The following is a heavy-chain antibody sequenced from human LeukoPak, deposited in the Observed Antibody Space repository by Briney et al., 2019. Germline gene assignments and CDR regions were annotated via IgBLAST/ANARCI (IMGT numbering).Heavy chain of an antibody. D-gene: IGHD2-2*01. CDR2: IIPILDIA. V-gene: IGHV1-69*04. Sequence: GASVRVSCTSSGGTFSSYTISWVRQPPAQGLEWMGRIIPILDIANYAQKFRGRVTITADKSTSTAYMELSSLRSEDTAVYYCARDMGYCSSTSCYRIDYYYYYGMDVWGQGTTVTVSS. J-gene: IGHJ6*02. CDR1: GGTFSSYT. CDR3: ARDMGYCSSTSCYRIDYYYYYGMDV.